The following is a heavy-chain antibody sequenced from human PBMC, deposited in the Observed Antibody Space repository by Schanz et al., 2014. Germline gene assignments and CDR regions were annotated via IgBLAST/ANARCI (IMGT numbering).Heavy chain of an antibody. J-gene: IGHJ4*02. CDR1: GGSISRSNW. Sequence: QVQLQESGPGLVKPSQTLSLTCTVSGGSISRSNWWGWIRQPPGKGLEFIGYIYYSGNTYYNPSLKSRVTMSLDTSKNQFTLRLTSVAAVDTAVYYYAGMATVTYFDFWGQGALVTVSS. V-gene: IGHV4-28*02. CDR2: IYYSGNT. D-gene: IGHD4-17*01. CDR3: AGMATVTYFDF.